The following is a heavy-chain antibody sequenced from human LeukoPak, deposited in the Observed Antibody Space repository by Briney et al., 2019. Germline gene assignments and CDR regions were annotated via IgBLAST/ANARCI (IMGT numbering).Heavy chain of an antibody. J-gene: IGHJ6*02. CDR2: MNPNSGNT. V-gene: IGHV1-8*02. Sequence: GASVKVSCKASGYTFTSYDINWVRQATGQGLEWMGWMNPNSGNTGYAQKFQGRVTMTRNTSISTAYMELSSLRSEDTAVYYCARGSFYYYYYGMDVWGQGTTVTVSS. CDR3: ARGSFYYYYYGMDV. CDR1: GYTFTSYD.